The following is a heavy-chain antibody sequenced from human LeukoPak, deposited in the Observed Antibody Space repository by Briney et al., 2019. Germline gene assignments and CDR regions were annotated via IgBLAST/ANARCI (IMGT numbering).Heavy chain of an antibody. D-gene: IGHD2-2*01. Sequence: GESLRLSCAASGFIFSSYAMSWVRQAPGKGLEWVSAISGSGGSTYYADSVKGRFTISRDNSKNTLYLQMMSLRAEDSAVYYCAREHYAGGYWGQGTLVTVSS. J-gene: IGHJ4*02. CDR1: GFIFSSYA. CDR3: AREHYAGGY. CDR2: ISGSGGST. V-gene: IGHV3-23*01.